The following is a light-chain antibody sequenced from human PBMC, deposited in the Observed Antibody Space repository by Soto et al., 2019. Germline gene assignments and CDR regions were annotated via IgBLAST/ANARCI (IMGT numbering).Light chain of an antibody. CDR3: QQYGGSPLVT. V-gene: IGKV3-20*01. J-gene: IGKJ4*01. Sequence: ETVLTQSPGTLSLSPGERATLSCRASQSISSGYLAWYQQRPGQAPRLLISGASNRATGIPDRFSGSGSGTDFPLTIRRLEAEDFAVYYCQQYGGSPLVTFGGGTKVEIK. CDR2: GAS. CDR1: QSISSGY.